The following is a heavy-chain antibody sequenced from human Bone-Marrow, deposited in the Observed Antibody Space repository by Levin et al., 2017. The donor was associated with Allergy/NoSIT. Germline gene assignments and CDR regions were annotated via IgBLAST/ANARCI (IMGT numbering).Heavy chain of an antibody. CDR1: GFPFSSYW. D-gene: IGHD3-16*01. CDR3: AREDYRSFDF. V-gene: IGHV3-7*01. J-gene: IGHJ4*02. CDR2: IKQDGSEK. Sequence: LSLTCAASGFPFSSYWVTWVRQAPGKGLEWVANIKQDGSEKSYVDSVKGRFTISRDNARNSLHLQMNSLRAEDTAVYYCAREDYRSFDFWGQGTLVTVSS.